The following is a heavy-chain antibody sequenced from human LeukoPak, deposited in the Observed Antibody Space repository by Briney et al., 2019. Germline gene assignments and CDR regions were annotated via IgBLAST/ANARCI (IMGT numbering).Heavy chain of an antibody. CDR1: GGSFSGYY. CDR2: INHSGST. D-gene: IGHD3-22*01. V-gene: IGHV4-34*01. Sequence: PSETLSLTCAVYGGSFSGYYWSWIRQPPGKGLEWIGEINHSGSTNYNPSLKSRVTISVDTSKNQFSLKLGSVTAADTAVYYCARPEDYDSSGYSSYFQHWGQGTLVTVSS. CDR3: ARPEDYDSSGYSSYFQH. J-gene: IGHJ1*01.